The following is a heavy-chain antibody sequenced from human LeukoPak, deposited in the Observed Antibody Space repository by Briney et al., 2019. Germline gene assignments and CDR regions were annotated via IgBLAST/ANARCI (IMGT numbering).Heavy chain of an antibody. J-gene: IGHJ4*02. CDR1: GFTFSDYW. V-gene: IGHV3-7*01. CDR2: IKPDGSEK. CDR3: ARGDLWLGH. D-gene: IGHD3-10*01. Sequence: PGGSLRLSCAASGFTFSDYWMTWVRQAPGKGLEWVANIKPDGSEKYYVDSVKGRFTISRDNAKNSLYLQMNSLRVEDTAVYYCARGDLWLGHWDQGSLVTVSS.